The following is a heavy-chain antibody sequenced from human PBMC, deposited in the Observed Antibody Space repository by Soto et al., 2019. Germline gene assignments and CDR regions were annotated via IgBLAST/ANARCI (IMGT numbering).Heavy chain of an antibody. CDR3: ARVLTVDSSSWYWFDP. J-gene: IGHJ5*02. CDR2: IYYSGST. CDR1: GGSIGSYY. Sequence: SETLSLTCTVSGGSIGSYYRSWIRQPPGKGLEWIGYIYYSGSTTYNPSLKSRVTISVDTSKNQFSLKLSSVTAADTAVYYCARVLTVDSSSWYWFDPWGQGTLVTVSS. D-gene: IGHD6-13*01. V-gene: IGHV4-59*01.